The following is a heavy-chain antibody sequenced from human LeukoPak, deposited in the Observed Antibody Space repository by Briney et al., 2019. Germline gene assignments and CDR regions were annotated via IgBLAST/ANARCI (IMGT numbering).Heavy chain of an antibody. CDR1: GYSFTNYG. J-gene: IGHJ4*02. Sequence: ASVKVSCTASGYSFTNYGFNWVRQAPGQGLERLGWISPKYLKTDYAQKLVGRITLTTDASSNTAYMELGSLRSDDTAVYYCARAPAHSPGGILDYWGQGSLVIVSS. CDR3: ARAPAHSPGGILDY. CDR2: ISPKYLKT. D-gene: IGHD3-3*02. V-gene: IGHV1-18*01.